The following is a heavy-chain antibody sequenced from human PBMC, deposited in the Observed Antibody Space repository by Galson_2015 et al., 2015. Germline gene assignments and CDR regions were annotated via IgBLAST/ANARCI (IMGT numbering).Heavy chain of an antibody. CDR2: ISGSGGST. D-gene: IGHD3-22*01. J-gene: IGHJ4*02. Sequence: SLRLSCAASGFTFSSYAMSWVRQAPGKGLEWVSAISGSGGSTYYADSVKGRFTISRDNSKNTLYLQMNSLTDGDTAVYYCGKGPYYYTSSGHWGYWGQGTLATVSS. V-gene: IGHV3-23*01. CDR1: GFTFSSYA. CDR3: GKGPYYYTSSGHWGY.